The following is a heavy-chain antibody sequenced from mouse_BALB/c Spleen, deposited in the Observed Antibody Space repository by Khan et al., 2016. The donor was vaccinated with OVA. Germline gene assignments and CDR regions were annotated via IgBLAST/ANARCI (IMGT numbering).Heavy chain of an antibody. J-gene: IGHJ4*01. V-gene: IGHV1S136*01. CDR2: INPYTDGT. CDR3: ASMTFYGNPYAMDY. Sequence: VQLQQSGPELVKPGASVKMSCKASGYTFTSYVMHWVKQRPGQGLEWIGYINPYTDGTKYNEKFKGKATLTSDKSYSTYYMEISSLTSEDSAVFYGASMTFYGNPYAMDYWGQGTSVTVSA. D-gene: IGHD2-10*01. CDR1: GYTFTSYV.